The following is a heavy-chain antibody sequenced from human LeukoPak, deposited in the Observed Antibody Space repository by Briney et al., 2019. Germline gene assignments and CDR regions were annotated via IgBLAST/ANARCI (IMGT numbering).Heavy chain of an antibody. CDR1: GFTFSSYW. D-gene: IGHD3-3*01. V-gene: IGHV3-74*01. Sequence: GGSLRLSCAASGFTFSSYWMHWVRQAPGKGLVWVSHVNSDGRSTNYADSVKGRFTISRDNAKNTLYLQMNSLTAEGTAVYYCARGYDFWRKDIWGQGTMVTVSS. J-gene: IGHJ3*02. CDR2: VNSDGRST. CDR3: ARGYDFWRKDI.